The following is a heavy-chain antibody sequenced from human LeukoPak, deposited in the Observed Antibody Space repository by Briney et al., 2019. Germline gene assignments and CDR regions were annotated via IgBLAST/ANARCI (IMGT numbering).Heavy chain of an antibody. CDR3: ARDHYGYSSGSGFDC. CDR2: INPNSGGT. D-gene: IGHD3-10*01. Sequence: ASGKVSCKASGYTFTGYYMHWVRQAPGQGLEWMGRINPNSGGTNYAQRFQGRVTMTRDTSISTAYMELSRLRSDDTAVYYCARDHYGYSSGSGFDCWGQGILVTVSS. J-gene: IGHJ4*02. V-gene: IGHV1-2*06. CDR1: GYTFTGYY.